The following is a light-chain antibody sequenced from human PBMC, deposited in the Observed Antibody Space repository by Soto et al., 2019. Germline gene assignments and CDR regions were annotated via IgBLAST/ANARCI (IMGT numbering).Light chain of an antibody. CDR3: TQYTIWPRP. J-gene: IGKJ1*01. CDR1: QSVSSSY. Sequence: IGVTLSAVTLSLSPGERATLSCRASQSVSSSYLAWYQQKPGQAPRLLIYGASTRATGVPARFSGSGSATEFTLTINSLQAEDFVVYYCTQYTIWPRPFGEGTKVAIK. V-gene: IGKV3-15*01. CDR2: GAS.